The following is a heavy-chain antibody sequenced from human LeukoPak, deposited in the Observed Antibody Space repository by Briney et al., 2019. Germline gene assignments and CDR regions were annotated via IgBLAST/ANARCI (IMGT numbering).Heavy chain of an antibody. CDR1: EFTFSSFA. CDR3: EKEGTYNNFWSGYFH. CDR2: VTGSGSVTSST. V-gene: IGHV3-23*01. D-gene: IGHD3-3*01. J-gene: IGHJ4*02. Sequence: GGSLILSCASSEFTFSSFAMSWVRQAPGKGLELVSSVTGSGSVTSSTYYADSVKVRFAISRDNSKNTLYLQMHSLRAEDTALYYCEKEGTYNNFWSGYFHWGQGALVTVSS.